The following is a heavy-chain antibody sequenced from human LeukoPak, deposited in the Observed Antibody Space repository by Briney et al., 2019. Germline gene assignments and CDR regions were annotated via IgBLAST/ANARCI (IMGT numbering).Heavy chain of an antibody. Sequence: SETLSLTCAVSGGSISSSNWWSWVRQPPGKGLEWIGEIYHSGSTNYNPSLKSRVTISVDKSKNQFSLKLSSVTAADTAVYYCARHHTMVRGVINYWGQGTLVTVSS. CDR1: GGSISSSNW. CDR3: ARHHTMVRGVINY. CDR2: IYHSGST. V-gene: IGHV4-4*02. D-gene: IGHD3-10*01. J-gene: IGHJ4*02.